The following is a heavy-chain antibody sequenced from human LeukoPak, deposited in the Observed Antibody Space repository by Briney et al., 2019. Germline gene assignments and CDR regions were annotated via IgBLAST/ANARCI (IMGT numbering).Heavy chain of an antibody. V-gene: IGHV1-18*01. CDR3: YLSSFDI. CDR1: GYTFTNYA. J-gene: IGHJ3*02. CDR2: ISAYNGKT. Sequence: ASVKVSCKASGYTFTNYAIIWVRQSPGQGLEWMAYISAYNGKTEYAQKIQGRVTLTTDTSTNTAYMELSSLRSDDTAVYYCYLSSFDIWGQGTVVTVSS. D-gene: IGHD3-10*01.